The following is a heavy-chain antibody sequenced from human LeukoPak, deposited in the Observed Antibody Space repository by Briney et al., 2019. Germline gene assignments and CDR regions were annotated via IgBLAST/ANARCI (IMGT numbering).Heavy chain of an antibody. J-gene: IGHJ3*02. CDR1: GGSFSGYY. V-gene: IGHV4-34*01. CDR2: INHSGST. D-gene: IGHD3-10*01. Sequence: SETLSLTCAVYGGSFSGYYWSWIRQPPGKGLEWIGEINHSGSTNYNPSLKSRVTISVDTSKNQFSLKLSSVTAADTAVYYCARGLRFMVRGVHGIWGQGTMVTVSS. CDR3: ARGLRFMVRGVHGI.